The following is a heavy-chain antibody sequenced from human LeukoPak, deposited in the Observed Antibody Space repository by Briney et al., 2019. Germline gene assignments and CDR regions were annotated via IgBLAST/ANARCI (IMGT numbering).Heavy chain of an antibody. V-gene: IGHV3-30*02. CDR1: GFTFSSYG. Sequence: GGSLRLSCAASGFTFSSYGMHWVRQAPGKGLEWVAFIRYDGSNKYYADSVKGRFTISRDNSKNTLYLQMNSLRAEDTAVYYCANYVYYYYYMDVWGKGTTVTVSS. CDR2: IRYDGSNK. D-gene: IGHD3-10*02. J-gene: IGHJ6*03. CDR3: ANYVYYYYYMDV.